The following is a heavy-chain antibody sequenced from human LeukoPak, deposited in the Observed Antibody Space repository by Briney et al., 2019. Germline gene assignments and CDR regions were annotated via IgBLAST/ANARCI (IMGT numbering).Heavy chain of an antibody. CDR2: IIPIFGTA. CDR1: GGTFSSYA. J-gene: IGHJ6*03. D-gene: IGHD3-22*01. CDR3: ARDGYYDSSGYDYYYYMTS. Sequence: SVKVSXKASGGTFSSYAISWARQAPGQGLEWMGGIIPIFGTANYAQKFQGRVTITADESTSTAYMELSSLRSEDTAVYYCARDGYYDSSGYDYYYYMTSGAKGPRSPSP. V-gene: IGHV1-69*13.